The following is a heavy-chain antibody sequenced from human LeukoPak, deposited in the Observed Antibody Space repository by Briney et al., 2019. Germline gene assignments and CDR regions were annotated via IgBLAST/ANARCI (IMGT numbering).Heavy chain of an antibody. Sequence: GGSLGLSCAASGFTFSSYAMSWVRQAPGKGLEWVSAISGSGGSTYYADSVKGRFTISRDNSKNTLCLQMNSLTVEDTAVYYCAKAVPGIALDYWGQGTLVTVSS. D-gene: IGHD6-13*01. J-gene: IGHJ4*02. CDR2: ISGSGGST. CDR1: GFTFSSYA. CDR3: AKAVPGIALDY. V-gene: IGHV3-23*01.